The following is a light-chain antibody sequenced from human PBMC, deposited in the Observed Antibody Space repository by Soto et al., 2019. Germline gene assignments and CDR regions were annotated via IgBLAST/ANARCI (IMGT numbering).Light chain of an antibody. CDR3: SAWDDRLNGWL. Sequence: QSALTQPPSASETPGQRLTISCSGSSSNIGSNTVNWYQQLPGAAPKLLIYSNDQRPSGVPDRFSGSNSGTSASLAISGLQSEDEADYYCSAWDDRLNGWLFGGGTKVTVL. J-gene: IGLJ3*02. CDR2: SND. CDR1: SSNIGSNT. V-gene: IGLV1-44*01.